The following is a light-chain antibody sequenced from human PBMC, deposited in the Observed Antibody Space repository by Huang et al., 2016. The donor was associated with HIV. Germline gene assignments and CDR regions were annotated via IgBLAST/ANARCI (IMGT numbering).Light chain of an antibody. J-gene: IGKJ1*01. CDR3: LQYNSWPRT. CDR2: GAS. V-gene: IGKV3-15*01. CDR1: QSVSDN. Sequence: EIVMTQSPATLSVSPVERATLSCRASQSVSDNLAWYQQKSGQAPRLLIYGASTRATGIPARFSGSVSGTEFTLTISSLQSEDYGVYWCLQYNSWPRTFGQGTKVEIK.